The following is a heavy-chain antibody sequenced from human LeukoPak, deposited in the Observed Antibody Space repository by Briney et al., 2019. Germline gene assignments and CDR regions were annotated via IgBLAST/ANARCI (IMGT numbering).Heavy chain of an antibody. CDR3: ATDRGYAMDV. CDR1: GFTITNYW. Sequence: GSLRLSCAASGFTITNYWLHWVRQAPGKGLVWVSHINGDGSSTTYADSVKGRFSISRDNAKNTLYLQMNSLRAEDTAVYYCATDRGYAMDVWGRGTTVTVSS. V-gene: IGHV3-74*01. CDR2: INGDGSST. J-gene: IGHJ6*02.